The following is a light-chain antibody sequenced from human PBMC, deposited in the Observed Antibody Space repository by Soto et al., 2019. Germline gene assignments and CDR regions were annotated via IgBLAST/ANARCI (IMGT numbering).Light chain of an antibody. CDR3: SAYTSRATLV. Sequence: QSALTQPASVSGSPGQSITISCTGTSNDVGCYDYVTWYQHHPGKAPKLMIYDVSNRPSGISDRCSASKSGNSASLTISGAQAEDEAHYYCSAYTSRATLVFGGGTKLTVL. J-gene: IGLJ2*01. CDR2: DVS. CDR1: SNDVGCYDY. V-gene: IGLV2-14*03.